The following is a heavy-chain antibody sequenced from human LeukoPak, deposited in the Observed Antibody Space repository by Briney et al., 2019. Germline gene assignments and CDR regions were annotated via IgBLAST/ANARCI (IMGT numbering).Heavy chain of an antibody. J-gene: IGHJ5*02. Sequence: SETLSLTCTVSGGSISSSSYYWGWIRQPPGKGLEWIGSIYYSGSTYYNPSLKSRVTMSVDTSKSQFSLNLNSVTAADTAMYYCAKGGPCGGDCYFWFDPWGQGTLVTVSS. V-gene: IGHV4-39*07. CDR1: GGSISSSSYY. CDR2: IYYSGST. CDR3: AKGGPCGGDCYFWFDP. D-gene: IGHD2-21*02.